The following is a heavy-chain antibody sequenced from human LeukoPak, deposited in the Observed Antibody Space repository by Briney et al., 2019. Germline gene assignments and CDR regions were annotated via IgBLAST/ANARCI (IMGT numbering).Heavy chain of an antibody. J-gene: IGHJ3*02. CDR3: ARDGGTTVTNAFDI. Sequence: GGSLRLSCAASGFTFSSYDMHWVRQATGKGLEWVSAIGTAGDTYYPGSVKGRFTISRENAKNSLYLQMNSLRAGDTAVYYCARDGGTTVTNAFDIWGQGTMVTVSS. V-gene: IGHV3-13*01. CDR1: GFTFSSYD. D-gene: IGHD4-17*01. CDR2: IGTAGDT.